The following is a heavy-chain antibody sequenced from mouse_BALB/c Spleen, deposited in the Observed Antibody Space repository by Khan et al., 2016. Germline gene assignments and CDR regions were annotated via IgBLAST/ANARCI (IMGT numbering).Heavy chain of an antibody. CDR2: IWRGGST. D-gene: IGHD1-1*01. CDR3: AKREDGSPAWFAY. CDR1: GFSLTSYG. Sequence: QVQLQQSGPSLVQPSQSLSVTCTVSGFSLTSYGVHWVRQSPGKGLEWLGVIWRGGSTDYNAAFMSRLSITKDNSKSQVFFKMNSLQADDTAIYYCAKREDGSPAWFAYWGQGTLVTVSA. V-gene: IGHV2-5-1*01. J-gene: IGHJ3*01.